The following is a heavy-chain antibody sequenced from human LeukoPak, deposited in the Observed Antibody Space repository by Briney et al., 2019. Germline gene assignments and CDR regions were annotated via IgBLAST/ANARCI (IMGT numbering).Heavy chain of an antibody. D-gene: IGHD4-11*01. CDR3: ARRASNYAYDY. Sequence: SETLSLTCTVSGYSISSGYYWGWIRQPPGKGLEWIGSIYHSGSTYYNPSLKSRVTISVDPSKHQFSLKLSSVTAADTAVYYCARRASNYAYDYWGQGTLVTVSS. CDR2: IYHSGST. J-gene: IGHJ4*02. CDR1: GYSISSGYY. V-gene: IGHV4-38-2*02.